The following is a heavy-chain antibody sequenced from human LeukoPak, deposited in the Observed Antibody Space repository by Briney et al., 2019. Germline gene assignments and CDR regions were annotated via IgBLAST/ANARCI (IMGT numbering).Heavy chain of an antibody. J-gene: IGHJ4*02. CDR3: GTTTLSATWNY. CDR1: GFTVSNIY. D-gene: IGHD1-1*01. V-gene: IGHV3-53*01. CDR2: TDRGGST. Sequence: GGSLRLSCAASGFTVSNIYKSWVRQAPGKGLEWVSVTDRGGSTKYADPVKGRFTVSRDNSENTLYLQMNNLRVEDTAVYYCGTTTLSATWNYWGQGTLVTVSS.